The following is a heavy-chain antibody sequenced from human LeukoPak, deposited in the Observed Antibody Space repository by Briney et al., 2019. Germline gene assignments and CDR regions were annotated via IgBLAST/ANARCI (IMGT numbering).Heavy chain of an antibody. D-gene: IGHD1-7*01. CDR2: ISSSGSTI. Sequence: GGSLRLSCAASGFTFSDYYMSWIRPAPGKGLEWVSYISSSGSTIYYADSVKGRFTTSRDNAKNSLYLQMNSLRAEDTAVYYCARDRTRPELNYYYGMDVWAQGPTVTVSS. CDR3: ARDRTRPELNYYYGMDV. CDR1: GFTFSDYY. V-gene: IGHV3-11*01. J-gene: IGHJ6*02.